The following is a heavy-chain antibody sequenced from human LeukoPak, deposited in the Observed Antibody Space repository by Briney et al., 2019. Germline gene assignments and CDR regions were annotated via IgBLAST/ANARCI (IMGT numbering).Heavy chain of an antibody. J-gene: IGHJ6*02. Sequence: GGSLRLSCAASGFTFRLYALNWVRQAPGKGLEWVSSISRSGNKTYFADFVKGRFTISRDNSKNTLFLQLNSLRAEDTAVYYCAKWIHFWVGQGYGLDVWGQGATVTVSS. CDR3: AKWIHFWVGQGYGLDV. CDR1: GFTFRLYA. V-gene: IGHV3-23*01. D-gene: IGHD5-18*01. CDR2: ISRSGNKT.